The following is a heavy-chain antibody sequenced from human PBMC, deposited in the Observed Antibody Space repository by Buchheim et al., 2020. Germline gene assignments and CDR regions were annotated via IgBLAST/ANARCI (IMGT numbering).Heavy chain of an antibody. CDR1: GFSLSTSGMC. V-gene: IGHV2-70*15. Sequence: QVTLRESGPALVKPTQTLTLTCTFSGFSLSTSGMCVSWIRQPPGKALEWLARIDWDDDKYYSTSLKTRLTISKEISKTQVILTITNMDPVNTATYYCARCRVFGEPWFDPWGQGTL. D-gene: IGHD3-10*02. CDR3: ARCRVFGEPWFDP. J-gene: IGHJ5*02. CDR2: IDWDDDK.